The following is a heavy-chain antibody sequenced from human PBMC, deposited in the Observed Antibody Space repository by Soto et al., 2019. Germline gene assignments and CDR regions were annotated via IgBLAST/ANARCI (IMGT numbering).Heavy chain of an antibody. CDR1: GGTFSSYT. J-gene: IGHJ3*02. CDR3: ATRRLIFSKFEYSSASGAFDI. Sequence: QVQLVQSGAEVKKPGSSVKVSCKASGGTFSSYTISWVRQAPGQGLEWLGRIIPILGIANYAQKFQGKVTTTADKSTSTTNTERSSQRSEDTAVYYGATRRLIFSKFEYSSASGAFDIWGQGTTVTVSS. D-gene: IGHD6-6*01. CDR2: IIPILGIA. V-gene: IGHV1-69*02.